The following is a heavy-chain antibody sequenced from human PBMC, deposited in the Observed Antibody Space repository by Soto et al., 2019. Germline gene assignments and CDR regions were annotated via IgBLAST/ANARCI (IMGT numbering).Heavy chain of an antibody. V-gene: IGHV4-61*01. D-gene: IGHD6-13*01. CDR1: GGSVSSGSYY. Sequence: QVQLQESGPGLVKPSETLSLTCTVSGGSVSSGSYYWSWIRQPPGKGLEWIGYIYYSGSTNYNPSLKSRVTISVDTSKNQFSLKLSSVTAADTAVYYCARGSSSWKDYYYGMDVWGQGTTVTVSS. CDR3: ARGSSSWKDYYYGMDV. J-gene: IGHJ6*02. CDR2: IYYSGST.